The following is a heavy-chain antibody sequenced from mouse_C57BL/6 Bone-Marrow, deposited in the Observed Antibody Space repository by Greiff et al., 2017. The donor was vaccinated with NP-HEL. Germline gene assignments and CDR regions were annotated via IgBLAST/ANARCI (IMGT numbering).Heavy chain of an antibody. D-gene: IGHD2-5*01. CDR1: GFTIKDDY. CDR3: TTEGYSNSYYFDY. V-gene: IGHV14-4*01. Sequence: VQLQQSGAELVRPGASVKLSCTASGFTIKDDYMHWVKQRPEQGLEWIGWIDPENGDTEYASKFQGKATITADTSSNTAYLQLSSLTSEDTAVYYCTTEGYSNSYYFDYWGQGTTLTVSS. CDR2: IDPENGDT. J-gene: IGHJ2*01.